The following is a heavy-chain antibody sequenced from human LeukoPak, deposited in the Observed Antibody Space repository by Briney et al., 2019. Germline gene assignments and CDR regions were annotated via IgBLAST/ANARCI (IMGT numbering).Heavy chain of an antibody. Sequence: GGSLRLPCAASGFTFSSYEMNWVRQAPGKGLEWVSSISSSSSYIYYADSVKGRFTISRDNAKSSLYLQMNSLRAEDTAVYYCARALRGYSYVLDYWGQGTLVTVSS. V-gene: IGHV3-21*01. CDR2: ISSSSSYI. D-gene: IGHD5-18*01. CDR1: GFTFSSYE. CDR3: ARALRGYSYVLDY. J-gene: IGHJ4*02.